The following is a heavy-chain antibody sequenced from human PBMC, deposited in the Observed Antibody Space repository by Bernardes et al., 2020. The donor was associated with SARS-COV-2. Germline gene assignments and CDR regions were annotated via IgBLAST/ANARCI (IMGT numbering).Heavy chain of an antibody. CDR3: ASSAIGDSSGYFYEVLDY. V-gene: IGHV3-7*01. Sequence: GGSLRLSRAASGFTFSSYWMSWVRQAPGKGLEWVANIKQDGSEKYYVDSVKGRFTISRDNAKNSLYLQMNSLRAEDTAVYYCASSAIGDSSGYFYEVLDYWGQGTLVTVSS. CDR1: GFTFSSYW. J-gene: IGHJ4*02. CDR2: IKQDGSEK. D-gene: IGHD3-22*01.